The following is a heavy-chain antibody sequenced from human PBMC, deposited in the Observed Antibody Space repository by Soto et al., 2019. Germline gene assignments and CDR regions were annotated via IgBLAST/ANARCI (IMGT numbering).Heavy chain of an antibody. Sequence: QVQLVQSGAEVKKPGSSVKVSCKASGGTFSSYTISWVRQAPGQGLEWMGRIIPILGIANYAQKFQGRVTITADKSTSTAYMELSSLRSEDTAVYYCASALGSSGGDHYYGMDVWGQGTTVTVSS. CDR3: ASALGSSGGDHYYGMDV. CDR1: GGTFSSYT. D-gene: IGHD6-13*01. V-gene: IGHV1-69*02. J-gene: IGHJ6*02. CDR2: IIPILGIA.